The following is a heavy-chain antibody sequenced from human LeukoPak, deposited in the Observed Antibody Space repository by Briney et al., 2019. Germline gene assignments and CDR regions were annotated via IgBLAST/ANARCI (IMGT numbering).Heavy chain of an antibody. J-gene: IGHJ4*02. D-gene: IGHD6-19*01. V-gene: IGHV3-11*04. CDR3: ARDARYSSGWPRFDY. CDR2: ISSSGSTI. Sequence: GGSLRLSYAASGFTFSDYYMSWIRQAPGKGLEWVSYISSSGSTIYYADSVKGRFTISRDNAKNSLYLQMNSLRAEDTAVYYCARDARYSSGWPRFDYWGQGTLVTVSS. CDR1: GFTFSDYY.